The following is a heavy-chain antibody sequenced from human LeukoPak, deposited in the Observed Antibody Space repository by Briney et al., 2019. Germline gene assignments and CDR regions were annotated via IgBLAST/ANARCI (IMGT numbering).Heavy chain of an antibody. V-gene: IGHV4-61*02. D-gene: IGHD6-13*01. J-gene: IGHJ4*02. CDR2: IYTSGST. CDR1: GGSISSGGYY. Sequence: SETLSLTCTVSGGSISSGGYYWSWIRQPAGKGLEWIGRIYTSGSTNYNPSLKSRVTMSVDTSKNQFSLKLSSVTAADTAVYYCARRGDSSSWTNWGQGTLVTVSS. CDR3: ARRGDSSSWTN.